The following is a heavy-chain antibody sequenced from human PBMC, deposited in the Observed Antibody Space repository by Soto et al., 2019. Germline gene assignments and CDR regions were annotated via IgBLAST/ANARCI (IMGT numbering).Heavy chain of an antibody. CDR2: ISGSGGST. V-gene: IGHV3-23*01. J-gene: IGHJ4*02. CDR3: AKFGHYYEFWSRYQTTYYFDY. Sequence: GGSLRLSCAASGFTFSSYAMSWVRQAPGKGLEWVSAISGSGGSTYYADSVKGRFTISRDNSKNTLYLQMNSLRAEDTAVYYCAKFGHYYEFWSRYQTTYYFDYWGQGTLVTVSS. CDR1: GFTFSSYA. D-gene: IGHD3-3*01.